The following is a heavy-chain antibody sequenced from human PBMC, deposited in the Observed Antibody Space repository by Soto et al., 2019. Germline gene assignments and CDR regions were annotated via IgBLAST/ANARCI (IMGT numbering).Heavy chain of an antibody. CDR3: ARSAVAAPLGGY. Sequence: GGSLRLSCAASGFTFSSYSMNWVRQAPGKGLEWVSSISSSSSYIYYADSVKGRFTISRDNAKNSLYLQMNSLRAEDTAVYYCARSAVAAPLGGYWGQGTLVTVSS. D-gene: IGHD6-19*01. CDR1: GFTFSSYS. CDR2: ISSSSSYI. V-gene: IGHV3-21*01. J-gene: IGHJ4*02.